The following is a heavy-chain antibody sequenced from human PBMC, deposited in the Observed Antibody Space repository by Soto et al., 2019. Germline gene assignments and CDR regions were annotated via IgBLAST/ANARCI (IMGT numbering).Heavy chain of an antibody. CDR2: VNPIVSMS. CDR1: GDTFSFYT. J-gene: IGHJ4*02. Sequence: QVQLVQSGAEVKKPGSSVKVSCKASGDTFSFYTINWVRQAPGLGLEWMGRVNPIVSMSNYAQKFQGRVTINEDKSTNTAYMQLSSLRSEDTAIYYCALSYGSRYRAFDYWGQGALVTVSS. D-gene: IGHD3-10*01. V-gene: IGHV1-69*02. CDR3: ALSYGSRYRAFDY.